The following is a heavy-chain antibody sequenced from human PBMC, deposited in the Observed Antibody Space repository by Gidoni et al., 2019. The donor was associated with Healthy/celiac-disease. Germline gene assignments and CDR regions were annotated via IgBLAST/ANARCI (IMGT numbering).Heavy chain of an antibody. J-gene: IGHJ4*02. CDR1: GYTFTSYG. CDR3: ARVRDIVVVVAKNYYFDY. V-gene: IGHV1-18*01. Sequence: QVQLVQSGAEVKKPGASVKVSCKPSGYTFTSYGISWVRQAPGQGLEWMGWISAYNGNTNYAQKLQGRVTMTTDTSTSTAYMELRSLRSDDTAVYYCARVRDIVVVVAKNYYFDYWGQGTLVTVSS. D-gene: IGHD2-15*01. CDR2: ISAYNGNT.